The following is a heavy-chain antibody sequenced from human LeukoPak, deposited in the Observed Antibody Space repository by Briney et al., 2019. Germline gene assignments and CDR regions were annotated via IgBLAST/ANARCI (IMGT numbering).Heavy chain of an antibody. D-gene: IGHD2-21*02. V-gene: IGHV3-23*01. CDR2: ISGSGGST. Sequence: AGGSLRLSCAASGFTLSSYAMSWVRQAPGKGLEWVSAISGSGGSTYYADSVKGRFTISRDNAKNFLYLQMNSLRAEDTAVYFCARDSSPYCGDDCYFDAFDLWGQGTMVTVSS. J-gene: IGHJ3*01. CDR1: GFTLSSYA. CDR3: ARDSSPYCGDDCYFDAFDL.